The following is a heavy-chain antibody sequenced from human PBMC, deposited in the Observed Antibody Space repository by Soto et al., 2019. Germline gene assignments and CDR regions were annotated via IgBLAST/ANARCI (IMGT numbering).Heavy chain of an antibody. Sequence: QVQLVQSGAEVKKPGSSVKVSCKASGGTFSSYTISWVRQAPGQGLEWMGRIIPILGIANYAQKFQGRVTITADKSTSTAYMELSSLRSEDTGVYYCAREGGIVATALFDYWGQGTLVTVSS. CDR3: AREGGIVATALFDY. CDR2: IIPILGIA. V-gene: IGHV1-69*08. J-gene: IGHJ4*02. D-gene: IGHD5-12*01. CDR1: GGTFSSYT.